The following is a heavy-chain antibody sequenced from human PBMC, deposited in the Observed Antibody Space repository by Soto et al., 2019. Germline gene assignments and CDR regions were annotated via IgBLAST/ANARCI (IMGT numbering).Heavy chain of an antibody. D-gene: IGHD6-6*01. CDR1: GFSLSTSGVG. J-gene: IGHJ5*02. V-gene: IGHV2-5*02. CDR3: AFRQEYRGRWVSGWFDP. Sequence: QITLKESGPTVVKPTQTLTLTCTFSGFSLSTSGVGVGWIRQPPGKALEWLALLYWDDDKRYSPSLKTRLTINKDTPRNQVVLTMTNMDPVDTATYYCAFRQEYRGRWVSGWFDPWGQGTLVTVSS. CDR2: LYWDDDK.